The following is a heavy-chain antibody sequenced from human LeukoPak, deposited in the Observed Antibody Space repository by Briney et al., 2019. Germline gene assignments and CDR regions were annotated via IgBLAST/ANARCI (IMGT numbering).Heavy chain of an antibody. V-gene: IGHV4-34*01. CDR2: INHSGST. CDR3: ARVSAAMVSYDY. J-gene: IGHJ4*02. D-gene: IGHD2-2*01. Sequence: SETLSLTCAVYGGSFSGYYWSWIRQPPGKGLEWIGEINHSGSTNYNPSLKSRATISVDTSKSQFSLKLSSVTAADTAVYYCARVSAAMVSYDYWGQGTLVTVSS. CDR1: GGSFSGYY.